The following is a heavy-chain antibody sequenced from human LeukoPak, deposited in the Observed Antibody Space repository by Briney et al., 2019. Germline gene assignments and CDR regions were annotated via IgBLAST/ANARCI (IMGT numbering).Heavy chain of an antibody. CDR2: VDPEDGET. Sequence: ASVKVSCKVSGHTLTELPLHWVRQAPGEGLEWVGYVDPEDGETVSAQKFQGRVTLTEDTSTDTAYIELISLRSEDTAVYYCATDTAISHDAFDIWGQGTMVTVSS. V-gene: IGHV1-24*01. D-gene: IGHD5-24*01. CDR1: GHTLTELP. J-gene: IGHJ3*02. CDR3: ATDTAISHDAFDI.